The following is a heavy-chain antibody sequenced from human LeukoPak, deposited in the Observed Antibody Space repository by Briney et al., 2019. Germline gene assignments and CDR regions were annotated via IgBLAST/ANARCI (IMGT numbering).Heavy chain of an antibody. CDR3: AKWSDSSGYYSYYFDY. Sequence: PGRSLRLSCAASGFTFSNYGMSWVRQAPGKGLEWVSAIGCCGGASTYYADSVKGRFTISRDNSKNTLYLQANSLRDEDTAVYYCAKWSDSSGYYSYYFDYWGQGTLVTVSS. D-gene: IGHD3-22*01. V-gene: IGHV3-23*01. CDR1: GFTFSNYG. CDR2: IGCCGGAST. J-gene: IGHJ4*02.